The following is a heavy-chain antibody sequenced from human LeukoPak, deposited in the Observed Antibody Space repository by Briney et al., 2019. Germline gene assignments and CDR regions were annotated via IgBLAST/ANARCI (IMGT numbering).Heavy chain of an antibody. Sequence: SVKVSCKASGGTFSSYAISWVRQAPGQGLEWMGRIIPILGIANYAQKFQGRVTITADKSTSTAYMELSSLRSEDTAVYYCASFEAGGAAAVSWGQGTLVTVSS. J-gene: IGHJ5*02. CDR1: GGTFSSYA. V-gene: IGHV1-69*04. D-gene: IGHD6-13*01. CDR2: IIPILGIA. CDR3: ASFEAGGAAAVS.